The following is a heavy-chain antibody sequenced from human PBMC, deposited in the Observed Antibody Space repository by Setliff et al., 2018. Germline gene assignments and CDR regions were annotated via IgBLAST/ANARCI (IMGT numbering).Heavy chain of an antibody. CDR2: IYYSGNT. J-gene: IGHJ4*02. V-gene: IGHV4-30-4*08. D-gene: IGHD3-10*01. CDR1: GGSISSGDYY. Sequence: SETLSLTCTVSGGSISSGDYYWTWIRQPPGKDLEWIGFIYYSGNTFYNPSLKSRLTISVDTSKNLFSLKLSSVTAADTAVYYCARQLYYYGTPGYFDYWGQGTLVTVSS. CDR3: ARQLYYYGTPGYFDY.